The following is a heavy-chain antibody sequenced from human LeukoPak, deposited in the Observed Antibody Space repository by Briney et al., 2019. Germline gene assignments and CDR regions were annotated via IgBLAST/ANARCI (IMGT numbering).Heavy chain of an antibody. Sequence: GGSLRLSCAASGFPFSTYWMSWVRQAPGKGLEWVANIKQDGSEKYYVDSVKGRFTISRDNAKNSLYLQMNSLRAEDTAVYYCARDPSRLAAFDYWGQGTLVTVSS. CDR2: IKQDGSEK. V-gene: IGHV3-7*01. CDR1: GFPFSTYW. CDR3: ARDPSRLAAFDY. D-gene: IGHD6-25*01. J-gene: IGHJ4*02.